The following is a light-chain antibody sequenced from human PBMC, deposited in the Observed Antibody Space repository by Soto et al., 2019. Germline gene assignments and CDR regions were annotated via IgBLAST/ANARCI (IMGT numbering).Light chain of an antibody. Sequence: EIVLTQSPGTLSLSPGERATLSCRASQSVSSYYLAWYQQKPGQAPRLLIYAASRRATGIPDRFSGGGSGPDFTLTISRLEPEDFAVYYCQQCGSSPWTFGQGTKVEIK. CDR3: QQCGSSPWT. CDR1: QSVSSYY. V-gene: IGKV3-20*01. CDR2: AAS. J-gene: IGKJ1*01.